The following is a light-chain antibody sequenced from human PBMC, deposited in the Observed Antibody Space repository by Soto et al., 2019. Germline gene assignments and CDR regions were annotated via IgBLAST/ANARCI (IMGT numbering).Light chain of an antibody. V-gene: IGKV3-11*01. J-gene: IGKJ2*01. CDR2: DAS. CDR3: QQCTNWPPEYT. Sequence: EIVLTQSPATLALSPGDRATLSCRASQSIASHLAWYQQKTGQAPRLLIYDASKRAPGIPTRFTGSGSGTDFTLAISRLEPEDFAVYYCQQCTNWPPEYTFGQGTRVEIK. CDR1: QSIASH.